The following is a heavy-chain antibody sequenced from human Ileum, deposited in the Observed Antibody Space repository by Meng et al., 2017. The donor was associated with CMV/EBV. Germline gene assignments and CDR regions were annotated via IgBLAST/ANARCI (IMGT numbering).Heavy chain of an antibody. V-gene: IGHV3-15*01. CDR3: AKLGRFREFDH. CDR1: GLTFSDAW. J-gene: IGHJ4*02. Sequence: CAASGLTFSDAWMTWVRQAPGKGLEYVGQIKNNFRGATTDYAAPVTDRVTISRDDSKNTLFLQMNSLKPEDTGIYYCAKLGRFREFDHWGQGILVTVSS. D-gene: IGHD3-10*01. CDR2: IKNNFRGATT.